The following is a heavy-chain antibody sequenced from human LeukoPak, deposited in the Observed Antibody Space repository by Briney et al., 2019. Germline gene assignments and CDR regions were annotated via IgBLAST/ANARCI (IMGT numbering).Heavy chain of an antibody. V-gene: IGHV3-21*01. CDR1: GFTFSSYS. CDR3: ARENYGSGSPALDY. D-gene: IGHD3-10*01. Sequence: GGSLRLSCAASGFTFSSYSMNWVRQAPGKGLEWVSSISSSSSYIHYADSVKGRFTISRDNAKNSLYLQMNSLRAEDTAVYYCARENYGSGSPALDYWGQGTLVTVSS. CDR2: ISSSSSYI. J-gene: IGHJ4*02.